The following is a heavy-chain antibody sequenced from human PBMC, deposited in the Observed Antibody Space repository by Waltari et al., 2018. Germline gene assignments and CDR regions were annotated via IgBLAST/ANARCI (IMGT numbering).Heavy chain of an antibody. D-gene: IGHD5-18*01. CDR2: INHSGST. CDR3: AKEEIRRSVDTAIGAFDI. CDR1: GGSFSGYY. Sequence: QVQLQQWGAGLLKPSETLSLTCAVYGGSFSGYYWSWIRQPPGKGLEWIGEINHSGSTNYNPSLKSRVTISVDTSKNQFSLKLSSVTAEDTAVYYCAKEEIRRSVDTAIGAFDIWGQGTMVTVSS. J-gene: IGHJ3*02. V-gene: IGHV4-34*01.